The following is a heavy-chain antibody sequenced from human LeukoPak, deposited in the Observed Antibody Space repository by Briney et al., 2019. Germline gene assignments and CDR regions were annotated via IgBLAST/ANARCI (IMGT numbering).Heavy chain of an antibody. Sequence: GGSLRLSCAASGFTFDDYAMHWVRQAPGKGLEWVSLISGDGGSTYYADSVKGRFTISRDNSKNSLYLQMNSLRAEDTAVYYCARDKDFLFDYWGQGTLVTVSS. D-gene: IGHD3-3*01. CDR2: ISGDGGST. CDR1: GFTFDDYA. CDR3: ARDKDFLFDY. J-gene: IGHJ4*02. V-gene: IGHV3-43*02.